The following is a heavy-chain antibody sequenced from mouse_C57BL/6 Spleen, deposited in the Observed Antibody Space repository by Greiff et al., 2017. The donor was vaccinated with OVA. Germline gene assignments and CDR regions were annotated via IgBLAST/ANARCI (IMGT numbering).Heavy chain of an antibody. J-gene: IGHJ2*01. CDR2: ISSGGSYT. Sequence: EVKLVESGGDLVKPGGSLKLSCAASGFTFSSYGMSWVRQTPDKRLEWVATISSGGSYTYYPDSVKGRFTISRDNAKNTLYLQMSSLKSEDTAMYYCARQGWDGNPYYFDYWGQGTTLTVSS. V-gene: IGHV5-6*01. CDR3: ARQGWDGNPYYFDY. CDR1: GFTFSSYG. D-gene: IGHD2-1*01.